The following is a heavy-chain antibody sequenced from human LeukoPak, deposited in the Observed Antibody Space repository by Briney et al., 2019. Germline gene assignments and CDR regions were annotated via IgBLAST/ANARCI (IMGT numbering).Heavy chain of an antibody. Sequence: ASVTVSCKASGYTFTSYGISWVRQAPGQGLEWMGWISAYNGNTNYAQKLQGRVTMTTDTSTSTAYMELRSLRSDDTAVYYCARDLMHDSSGPHYYYYYGMDVWGQGTTVTVSS. J-gene: IGHJ6*02. CDR3: ARDLMHDSSGPHYYYYYGMDV. D-gene: IGHD3-22*01. CDR2: ISAYNGNT. CDR1: GYTFTSYG. V-gene: IGHV1-18*01.